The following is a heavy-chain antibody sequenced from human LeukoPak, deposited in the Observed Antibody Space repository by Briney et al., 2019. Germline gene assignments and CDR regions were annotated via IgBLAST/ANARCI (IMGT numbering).Heavy chain of an antibody. CDR3: ATRKLGNDY. V-gene: IGHV4-59*02. D-gene: IGHD7-27*01. Sequence: SETLSLTCTVSGGSVSNYYWSWIRQSPGKGLEWIGYIYYTETSYNPSLRSRVTISADTSKNQFSLKLYSVTAADTAVYYCATRKLGNDYWGQGTLVTVSS. J-gene: IGHJ4*02. CDR2: IYYTET. CDR1: GGSVSNYY.